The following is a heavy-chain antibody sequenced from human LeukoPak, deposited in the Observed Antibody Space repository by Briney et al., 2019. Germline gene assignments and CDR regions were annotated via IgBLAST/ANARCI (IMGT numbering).Heavy chain of an antibody. CDR3: ARRGCSSTSCYERGHWFDP. Sequence: SETLSLTCAVYGGSFSGYYWSWIRQPPGKGLEWIGEINHSGSTNYNPSLKSRVTISVDTSKNQFSLKLSSVTAADTAVYYCARRGCSSTSCYERGHWFDPWGQGTLVTVSS. D-gene: IGHD2-2*01. V-gene: IGHV4-34*01. CDR2: INHSGST. CDR1: GGSFSGYY. J-gene: IGHJ5*02.